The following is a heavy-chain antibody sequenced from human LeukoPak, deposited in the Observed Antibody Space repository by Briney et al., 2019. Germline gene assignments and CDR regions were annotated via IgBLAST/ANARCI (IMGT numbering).Heavy chain of an antibody. D-gene: IGHD3-22*01. Sequence: SETLSLTCTVSNGSMNSGGYYWSWIRQHPGKGLEWIGSIYYFGITYYNPSLKSRVIISVDTSKHPFSLKMSSVTAADTAVYYCARGSGYYDSRGTVSWFDPWGQGTLVTVSS. CDR1: NGSMNSGGYY. J-gene: IGHJ5*02. V-gene: IGHV4-31*03. CDR3: ARGSGYYDSRGTVSWFDP. CDR2: IYYFGIT.